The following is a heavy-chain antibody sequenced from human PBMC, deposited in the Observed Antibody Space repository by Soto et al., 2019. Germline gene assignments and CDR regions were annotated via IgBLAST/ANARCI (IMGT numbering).Heavy chain of an antibody. Sequence: GASVKVSCKASGGTFSSYAISWVRQAPGQGLEWMGGIIPIFGTANYAQKFQGRATITADESTSTAYMELSSLRSEDTAVYYCARGGKGRYYYDSSGYSLYYYYGMDVWGQGTTVTVSS. D-gene: IGHD3-22*01. J-gene: IGHJ6*02. CDR3: ARGGKGRYYYDSSGYSLYYYYGMDV. CDR1: GGTFSSYA. V-gene: IGHV1-69*13. CDR2: IIPIFGTA.